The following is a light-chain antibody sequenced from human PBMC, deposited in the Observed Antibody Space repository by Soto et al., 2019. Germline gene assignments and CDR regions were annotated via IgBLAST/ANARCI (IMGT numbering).Light chain of an antibody. Sequence: DIQLTQSPSFLSASVGDRVTITCRASQGISSFLAWYQQKPGKAPKLLMYSVSTLQSGVPSRFSGSGSGTEFTLTISSLQPEDFAIYYCQQFNSYPITFGQGTRLEIK. CDR1: QGISSF. J-gene: IGKJ5*01. CDR2: SVS. CDR3: QQFNSYPIT. V-gene: IGKV1-9*01.